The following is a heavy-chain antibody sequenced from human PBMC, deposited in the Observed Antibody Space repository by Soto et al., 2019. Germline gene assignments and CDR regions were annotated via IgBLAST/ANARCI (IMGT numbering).Heavy chain of an antibody. Sequence: ASVKVSCKASGYTFTSYGISWVRQAPGQGLEWMGWISAYNGNTNYAQKLQGRVTMTTDTSTSTAYMELRSLRSDDTAVYYCARWGDYDFWSGSGGAFDIWGQGTMVTVSS. J-gene: IGHJ3*02. CDR2: ISAYNGNT. V-gene: IGHV1-18*01. D-gene: IGHD3-3*01. CDR1: GYTFTSYG. CDR3: ARWGDYDFWSGSGGAFDI.